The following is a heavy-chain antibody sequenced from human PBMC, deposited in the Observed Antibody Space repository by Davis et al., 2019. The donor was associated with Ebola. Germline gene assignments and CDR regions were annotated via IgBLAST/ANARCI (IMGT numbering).Heavy chain of an antibody. D-gene: IGHD6-19*01. CDR3: ARATFGYNSGWYADY. CDR2: VHGGNGNT. J-gene: IGHJ4*02. V-gene: IGHV1-3*01. Sequence: ASVKVSCKASGFTLTNYAIHWVRQAPGQRLEWMGWVHGGNGNTKYSQRFQGRVTITTDTSASTAYLDLSSLRSDDTAVFYCARATFGYNSGWYADYWGQGTLGTVSS. CDR1: GFTLTNYA.